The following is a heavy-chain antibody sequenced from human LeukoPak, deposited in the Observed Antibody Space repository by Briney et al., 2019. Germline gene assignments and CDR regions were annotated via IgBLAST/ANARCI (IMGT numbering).Heavy chain of an antibody. Sequence: PGGSLRLSCAASGFTFSRYNMNWVRQAPGKGLEWLSSISSSSSDIYYADSVQGRVTISRDNAKNSLYLQMNSLRAEDTAVYYCARDQYYDSSGYNFDYWGQGTLVTVSS. V-gene: IGHV3-21*01. D-gene: IGHD3-22*01. CDR2: ISSSSSDI. CDR3: ARDQYYDSSGYNFDY. CDR1: GFTFSRYN. J-gene: IGHJ4*02.